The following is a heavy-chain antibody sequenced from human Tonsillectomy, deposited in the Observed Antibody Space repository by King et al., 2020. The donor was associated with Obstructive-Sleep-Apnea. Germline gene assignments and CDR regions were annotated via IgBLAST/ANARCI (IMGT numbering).Heavy chain of an antibody. CDR3: AKDSDRSGWYARAPDFDY. V-gene: IGHV3-30*18. D-gene: IGHD6-19*01. CDR1: GFTFSSYG. Sequence: VQLVESGGGVVQPGRSLRLSCAASGFTFSSYGMHWVRQAPGKGLEWVAVISYDGSNKYYADSVKGRFTISRDNSKNTLYLQMNSLRAEDTAVYYCAKDSDRSGWYARAPDFDYWGQGTLVTVSS. CDR2: ISYDGSNK. J-gene: IGHJ4*02.